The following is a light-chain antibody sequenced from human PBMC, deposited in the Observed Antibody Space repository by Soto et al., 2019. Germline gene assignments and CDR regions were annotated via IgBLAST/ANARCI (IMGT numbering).Light chain of an antibody. V-gene: IGKV1-5*01. CDR1: QTTNTW. CDR3: QQYISYPYT. Sequence: DIQMTQFPSTLSASVGDRVTITCRASQTTNTWLAWYQQKPGTAPKLLIYDASSLEGGVPSRVSASGSGTEFTLTISSLQPDDLATYYCQQYISYPYTFGQGTKVDIK. J-gene: IGKJ2*01. CDR2: DAS.